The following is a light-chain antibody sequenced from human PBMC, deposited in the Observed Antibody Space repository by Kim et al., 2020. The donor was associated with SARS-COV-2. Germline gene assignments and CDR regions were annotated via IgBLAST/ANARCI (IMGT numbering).Light chain of an antibody. CDR3: QQYYSTPYT. V-gene: IGKV4-1*01. CDR1: QSVLYSSNNQNY. Sequence: RATINCKSSQSVLYSSNNQNYLAWYQQKPGQPPKLLIYWASTREYGVPDRFSGSGSGTDFTLTISSLQAEDEAVYNCQQYYSTPYTFGQGTKLEI. J-gene: IGKJ2*01. CDR2: WAS.